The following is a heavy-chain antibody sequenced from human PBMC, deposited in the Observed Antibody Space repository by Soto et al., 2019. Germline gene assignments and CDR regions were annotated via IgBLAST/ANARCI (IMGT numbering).Heavy chain of an antibody. CDR3: AKLVGGVKAIGAPGDWLDP. J-gene: IGHJ5*02. D-gene: IGHD3-3*01. CDR1: GFMFSGYG. CDR2: ISHDGSEK. Sequence: QVQLVESGGGVVRPGDSLRLSCAASGFMFSGYGMHWIRQAPGKGLEWVAVISHDGSEKYYGDSVKGRCTVSRDNSNNTLFLHIDSLRAEDTAVYYCAKLVGGVKAIGAPGDWLDPWGQGTLVTVSS. V-gene: IGHV3-30*18.